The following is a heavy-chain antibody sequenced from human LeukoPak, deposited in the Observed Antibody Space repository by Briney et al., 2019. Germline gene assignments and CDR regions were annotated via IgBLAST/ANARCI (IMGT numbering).Heavy chain of an antibody. V-gene: IGHV4-39*01. J-gene: IGHJ4*02. Sequence: SETLSLTCTVSGGSISNNSDYWGWIRQPPGKGLEWIGSIYYGATTFYNPSLKSRVTISVDTSKNQFSLRLSSVTAADTAVYYCARLTRTTAAGSIPFDYWGQGTLVIVSS. D-gene: IGHD6-13*01. CDR1: GGSISNNSDY. CDR3: ARLTRTTAAGSIPFDY. CDR2: IYYGATT.